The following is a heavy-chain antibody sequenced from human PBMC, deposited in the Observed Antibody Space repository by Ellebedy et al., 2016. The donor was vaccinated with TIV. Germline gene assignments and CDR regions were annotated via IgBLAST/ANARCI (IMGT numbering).Heavy chain of an antibody. CDR1: GYTFTDYY. CDR2: INPNSVDT. V-gene: IGHV1-2*02. Sequence: AASVKVSCKTSGYTFTDYYIHWVRQAPGQGLEWMAWINPNSVDTDYAQKFQGRVTVTRDTSTSTAFLELSRLRSDDTAVYYCTRDLTNIVSGDYWGQGTLVTVSS. CDR3: TRDLTNIVSGDY. J-gene: IGHJ4*02. D-gene: IGHD5/OR15-5a*01.